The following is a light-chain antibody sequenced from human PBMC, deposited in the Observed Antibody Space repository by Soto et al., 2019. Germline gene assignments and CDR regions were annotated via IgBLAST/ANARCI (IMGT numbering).Light chain of an antibody. CDR1: QSISSW. J-gene: IGKJ2*01. Sequence: DIQMTQSPSTLSASVGDRVTITCRASQSISSWLAWYQQKPGKAPKLLIYKAPSLESGVPSRFSGSGSGTEFTLTISSLQPDDFDTYYCQQYNSYPYTFGQGTKLEIK. CDR3: QQYNSYPYT. CDR2: KAP. V-gene: IGKV1-5*03.